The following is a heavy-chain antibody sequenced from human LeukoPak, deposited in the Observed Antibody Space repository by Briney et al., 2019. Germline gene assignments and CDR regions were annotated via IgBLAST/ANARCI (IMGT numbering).Heavy chain of an antibody. D-gene: IGHD3-10*01. CDR3: ARVRITMVRGVIPPGDYYYYYMDV. V-gene: IGHV4-39*07. CDR2: IYYSGST. CDR1: GGSISSSSYY. Sequence: SETLSLTCTVSGGSISSSSYYWGWIRQPPGKGLEWIGNIYYSGSTNYNPSLKSRVTISVDTSKNQFSLKLSSVTAADTAVYYCARVRITMVRGVIPPGDYYYYYMDVWGKGTTVTISS. J-gene: IGHJ6*03.